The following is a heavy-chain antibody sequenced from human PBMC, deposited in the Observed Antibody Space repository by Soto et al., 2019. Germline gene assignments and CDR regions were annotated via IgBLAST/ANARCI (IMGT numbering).Heavy chain of an antibody. D-gene: IGHD3-3*01. V-gene: IGHV3-7*03. CDR3: ARDLRHYDFWSRNYYYGMDV. J-gene: IGHJ6*02. CDR2: IKQDGSEK. Sequence: PGGSLRLSCAASGFTFSSYWMSWVRQAPGKGLEWVANIKQDGSEKYYVDSVKGRFTISRDNAKNSLYLQMNSLRAEDTAVYYCARDLRHYDFWSRNYYYGMDVWGQGTTVTVSS. CDR1: GFTFSSYW.